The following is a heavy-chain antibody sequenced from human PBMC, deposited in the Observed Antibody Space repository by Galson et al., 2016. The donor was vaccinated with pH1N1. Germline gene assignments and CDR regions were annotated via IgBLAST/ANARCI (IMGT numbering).Heavy chain of an antibody. CDR2: MSSSGRTI. J-gene: IGHJ4*02. V-gene: IGHV3-48*03. Sequence: SLRLSCAASGFTFSSYEMHWVRQAPGKGLEWVSYMSSSGRTIYYADSVKGRFTISRDNAKNSLYLQMNSLRAEDTAVYYCARRGYGGEDFDYWGQGTLVTVSS. CDR3: ARRGYGGEDFDY. D-gene: IGHD4-23*01. CDR1: GFTFSSYE.